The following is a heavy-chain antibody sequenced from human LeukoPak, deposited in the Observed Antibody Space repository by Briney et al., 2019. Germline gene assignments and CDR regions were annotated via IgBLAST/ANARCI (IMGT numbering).Heavy chain of an antibody. CDR3: ARDEIVVVITGAFDI. Sequence: GGSLRLSCAASGFTFSSYAMHWVRQAPGKGLEWVAVISYDGSNKYYADSVKGRFTISRDNSKNTLYLQMNSLRAEDTAVYYCARDEIVVVITGAFDISGQGTMVTVSS. D-gene: IGHD3-22*01. CDR1: GFTFSSYA. J-gene: IGHJ3*02. V-gene: IGHV3-30*04. CDR2: ISYDGSNK.